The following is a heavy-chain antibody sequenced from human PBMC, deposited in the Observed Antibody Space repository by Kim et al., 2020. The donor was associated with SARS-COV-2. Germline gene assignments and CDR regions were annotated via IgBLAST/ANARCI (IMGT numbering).Heavy chain of an antibody. Sequence: STNSSTSIRGRVTISVDTSKNHFSLKLSSVTAADTAVYSCARRRGPFDYWGQGTLVTVSS. J-gene: IGHJ4*02. CDR3: ARRRGPFDY. V-gene: IGHV4-39*01. CDR2: ST.